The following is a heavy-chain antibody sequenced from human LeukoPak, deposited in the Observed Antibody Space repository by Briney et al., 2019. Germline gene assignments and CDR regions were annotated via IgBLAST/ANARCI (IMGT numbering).Heavy chain of an antibody. V-gene: IGHV6-1*01. Sequence: SQTLSLTCAISGDSVSNNIAAWNWIRQSPSRGLEWLGRTYYRSRWSSDYAVSLRGRIDISPDPSKNEFSLYLYSVTPDDTAMYYCARDNADIVVVAATEFWFDPWGQGTLVTVSS. CDR1: GDSVSNNIAA. CDR2: TYYRSRWSS. J-gene: IGHJ5*02. CDR3: ARDNADIVVVAATEFWFDP. D-gene: IGHD2-15*01.